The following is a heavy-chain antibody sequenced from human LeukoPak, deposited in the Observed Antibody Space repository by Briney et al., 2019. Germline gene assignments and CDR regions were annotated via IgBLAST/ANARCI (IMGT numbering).Heavy chain of an antibody. J-gene: IGHJ4*02. Sequence: SLRLSCAASGGTFYDDSMYWGRHAPEKGGGRGSEINWNSASIDYAESVRGRVTISRDKAKNSQYLQMNRVREENTGLYKCAYIFNWGQGTLVSVSS. CDR2: INWNSASI. CDR1: GGTFYDDS. V-gene: IGHV3-9*01. CDR3: AYIFN. D-gene: IGHD3-3*02.